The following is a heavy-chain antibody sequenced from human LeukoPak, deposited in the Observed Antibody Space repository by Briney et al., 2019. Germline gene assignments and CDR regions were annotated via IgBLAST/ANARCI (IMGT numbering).Heavy chain of an antibody. V-gene: IGHV3-48*04. J-gene: IGHJ3*02. CDR3: ARDSEAGWAAFDI. CDR1: GFTFSSYS. D-gene: IGHD6-19*01. Sequence: PGGSLRLSCAASGFTFSSYSMNWVRQAPGKGLEWVSYISSSSSTIYFADSVKGRFTISRDNAKNSLYLQMNSLRAEDTAVYYCARDSEAGWAAFDIWGQGTMVTVSS. CDR2: ISSSSSTI.